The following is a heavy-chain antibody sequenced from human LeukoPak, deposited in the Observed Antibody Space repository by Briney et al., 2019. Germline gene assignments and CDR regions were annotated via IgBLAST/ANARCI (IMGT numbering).Heavy chain of an antibody. J-gene: IGHJ5*02. D-gene: IGHD3-10*01. CDR3: ARGYGSGTYTQSWFDP. V-gene: IGHV1-69*01. CDR1: GGTFSSYA. CDR2: IIPIFGTA. Sequence: AASVKVSCKASGGTFSSYAISWVRQAPGQGLEWMGGIIPIFGTANYAQKFQGRVTITADESTSTAYMELSSLRSEDTAVYYCARGYGSGTYTQSWFDPWGQGTLVTVSS.